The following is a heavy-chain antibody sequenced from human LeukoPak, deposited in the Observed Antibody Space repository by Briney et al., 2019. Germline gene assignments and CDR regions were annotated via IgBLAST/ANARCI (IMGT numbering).Heavy chain of an antibody. CDR2: IYYSGGT. V-gene: IGHV4-59*01. CDR3: ARDLTYCSGGSCYYYYYYMDV. CDR1: GGSISSYY. D-gene: IGHD2-15*01. Sequence: PSETLSLTCTVSGGSISSYYWSWIRQPPGKGLEWIGYIYYSGGTNYNPSLKSRVTISVDTSKNQFSLKLSSVTAADTAVYYCARDLTYCSGGSCYYYYYYMDVWGKGTTVTVSS. J-gene: IGHJ6*03.